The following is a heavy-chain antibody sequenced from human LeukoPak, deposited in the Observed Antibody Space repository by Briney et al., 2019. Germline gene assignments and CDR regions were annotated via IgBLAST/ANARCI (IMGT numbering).Heavy chain of an antibody. Sequence: GRSLSLFCPVDRFTFTTSSMGWVSQDRGEGMEWDSRISGIGDNTYYTGSVKGRFTISRDNSKNALYLQMNSLRAEHTAVYYCAKSQRNDQQVVQRIDYWGQGTLVTVSS. J-gene: IGHJ4*02. D-gene: IGHD2-2*01. CDR3: AKSQRNDQQVVQRIDY. CDR2: ISGIGDNT. CDR1: RFTFTTSS. V-gene: IGHV3-23*01.